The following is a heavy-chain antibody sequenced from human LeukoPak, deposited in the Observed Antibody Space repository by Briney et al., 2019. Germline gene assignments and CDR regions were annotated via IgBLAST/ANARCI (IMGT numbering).Heavy chain of an antibody. D-gene: IGHD4/OR15-4a*01. Sequence: SETLSLTCAVYNGFDNLYFMLVRQPPGKGLEWIGEMTYRGSANYNPSLRSRVTISINVSQRQFSLILKSVTAADTATYYCAVYGGNWDFDSWGQGTPVTVSS. CDR2: MTYRGSA. CDR1: NGFDNLYF. J-gene: IGHJ4*02. V-gene: IGHV4-34*01. CDR3: AVYGGNWDFDS.